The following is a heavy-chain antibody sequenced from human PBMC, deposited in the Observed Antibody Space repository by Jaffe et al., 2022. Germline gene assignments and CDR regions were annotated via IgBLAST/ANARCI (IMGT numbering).Heavy chain of an antibody. V-gene: IGHV4-38-2*01. CDR1: GDSIINDYY. CDR3: ARVTGPGRGWPYFDY. D-gene: IGHD6-19*01. Sequence: QVRLQESGPGLVKPSETLSLICSVSGDSIINDYYWGWIRQSPGKGLEWIASIHHSGTTYDDSSLRSRVTVSIDTSKNQFSLKLTSVTASDTAVYYCARVTGPGRGWPYFDYWGPGHLVTVS. CDR2: IHHSGTT. J-gene: IGHJ4*02.